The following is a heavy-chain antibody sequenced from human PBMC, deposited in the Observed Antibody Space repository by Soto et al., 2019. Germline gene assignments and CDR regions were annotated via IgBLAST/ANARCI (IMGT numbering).Heavy chain of an antibody. Sequence: PSETLSLTCTVSGGSISSYYWSWTRQPPGKGLEWIGYIYYSGSTNYNPSLKSRVTISVDTSKNQFSLKLSSVTAADTAVYYCARDLIAAAGPGAFDIWGQGTMVT. D-gene: IGHD6-13*01. CDR1: GGSISSYY. V-gene: IGHV4-59*01. CDR3: ARDLIAAAGPGAFDI. CDR2: IYYSGST. J-gene: IGHJ3*02.